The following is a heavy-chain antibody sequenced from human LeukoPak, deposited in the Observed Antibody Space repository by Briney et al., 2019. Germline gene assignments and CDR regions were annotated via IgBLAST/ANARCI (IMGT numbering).Heavy chain of an antibody. J-gene: IGHJ4*02. V-gene: IGHV3-74*01. CDR3: ARRGIVPTIDY. CDR2: INSDGSST. D-gene: IGHD5-12*01. Sequence: GGSLRLSCAASGFTFSSYWMHWVRQAPGKGLVWVSRINSDGSSTSYADSVKGRFTISRDDAKNTLYLQMDSLRADDTAVYYCARRGIVPTIDYWGQGTLVTVSS. CDR1: GFTFSSYW.